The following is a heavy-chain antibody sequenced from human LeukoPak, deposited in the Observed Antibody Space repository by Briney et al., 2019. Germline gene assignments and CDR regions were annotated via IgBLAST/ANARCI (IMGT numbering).Heavy chain of an antibody. CDR3: ARVITMVRGVIRYYYYGMDV. CDR2: IYTSGST. CDR1: GGSISSYY. J-gene: IGHJ6*02. D-gene: IGHD3-10*01. Sequence: SETLSLTCTVSGGSISSYYWSWIRQPAGKGLEWIGRIYTSGSTNYNLSLKSRVTMSVDTSKNQFSLKLSSLTAADTVVYYCARVITMVRGVIRYYYYGMDVWGQGTTVTVSS. V-gene: IGHV4-4*07.